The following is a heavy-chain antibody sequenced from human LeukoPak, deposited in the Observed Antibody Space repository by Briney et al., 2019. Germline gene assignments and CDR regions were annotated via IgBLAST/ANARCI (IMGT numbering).Heavy chain of an antibody. Sequence: SETLSLTCVVYGGSFSGYYWSWIRQPPGKGLEWIGEINHSGSTNYNPSLKSRVTISVDTSKNQFSLKLSSVTAADTAVYYCAIGRTIFEGYYFDYWGQGTLVTVSS. D-gene: IGHD3-9*01. CDR1: GGSFSGYY. CDR3: AIGRTIFEGYYFDY. V-gene: IGHV4-34*01. CDR2: INHSGST. J-gene: IGHJ4*02.